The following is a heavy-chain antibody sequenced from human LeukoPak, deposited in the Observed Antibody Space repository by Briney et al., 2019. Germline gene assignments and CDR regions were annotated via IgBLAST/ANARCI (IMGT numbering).Heavy chain of an antibody. CDR2: IYYGGST. Sequence: PSETLSLTCTVSGGSISSSDYYWGWIRQPPGKGLEWIGSIYYGGSTYYNPSLKSRVTISVDTSMNQFSLKLSFVTTADTAVYYCARVSIGYGENFDYWGQGTLVTVSS. J-gene: IGHJ4*02. CDR3: ARVSIGYGENFDY. CDR1: GGSISSSDYY. V-gene: IGHV4-39*01. D-gene: IGHD4-17*01.